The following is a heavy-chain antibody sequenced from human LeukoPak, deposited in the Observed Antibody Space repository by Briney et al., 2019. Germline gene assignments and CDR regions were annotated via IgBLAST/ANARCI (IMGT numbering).Heavy chain of an antibody. D-gene: IGHD2-2*01. CDR1: GFTFSTYW. V-gene: IGHV3-74*01. J-gene: IGHJ5*02. CDR3: ARGASTDTGWFDP. CDR2: INSDGSST. Sequence: QDGESLKISCAASGFTFSTYWMHWVRQAPGKGLVWVSRINSDGSSTTYADSVKGRFTISRDNAKNTLFLQMNSLRVEDTAVYYCARGASTDTGWFDPWGQGTLVTVSS.